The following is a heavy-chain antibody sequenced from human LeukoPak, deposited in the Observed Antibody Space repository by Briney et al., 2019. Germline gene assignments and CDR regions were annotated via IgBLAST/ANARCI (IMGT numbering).Heavy chain of an antibody. V-gene: IGHV6-1*01. CDR2: TYYRSKWYN. CDR3: ARTTGTDLMDV. J-gene: IGHJ6*02. CDR1: GDSVSSNSAA. D-gene: IGHD1-1*01. Sequence: SQTLSLTCAISGDSVSSNSAAWSWIRQSPSRGLEWLGRTYYRSKWYNDYAVSVKSRITINPDTSKNQISLQLNSVTPDDTALYYCARTTGTDLMDVWGQGTTVTVSS.